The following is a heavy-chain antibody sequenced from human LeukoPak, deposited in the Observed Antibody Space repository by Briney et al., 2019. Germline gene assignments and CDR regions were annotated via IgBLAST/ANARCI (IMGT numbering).Heavy chain of an antibody. Sequence: GGSLRLSCAASGFTFSNYAMNWVRQAPGKGLEWVSTIYSGGTTYYADSVMGRFTISRHNSRNTLYLQMNSLRAKDTAVYYCARVDTVMAYYFDLWGQGTLVTVSS. V-gene: IGHV3-53*04. CDR1: GFTFSNYA. CDR3: ARVDTVMAYYFDL. CDR2: IYSGGTT. J-gene: IGHJ4*02. D-gene: IGHD5-18*01.